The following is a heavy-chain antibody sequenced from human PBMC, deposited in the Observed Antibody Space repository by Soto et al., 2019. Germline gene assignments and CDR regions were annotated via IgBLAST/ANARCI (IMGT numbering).Heavy chain of an antibody. CDR2: ISRSGTTI. Sequence: QVQLVESGGGLVKPGGSLRLSCAASGFSFSDYYMSWIRQAPGKGLEWVSYISRSGTTIYYADSVKGRFTISRDNAKNXXXXXXXXXXXXXXXXXXXXXXXXXXXXXXXXYYYMDVWGKGTTVTVSS. CDR3: XXXXXXXXXXXXXYYYMDV. J-gene: IGHJ6*03. V-gene: IGHV3-11*01. CDR1: GFSFSDYY.